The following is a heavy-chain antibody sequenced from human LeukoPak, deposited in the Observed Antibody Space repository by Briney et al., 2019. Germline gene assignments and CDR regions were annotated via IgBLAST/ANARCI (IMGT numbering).Heavy chain of an antibody. V-gene: IGHV3-30*02. J-gene: IGHJ4*02. Sequence: GGSLRLSCAASGFTFSSYGMHWVRQAPGKGLEWVAFIRYDGSNKYYADSVKGRFTISRDNSKNTLYLQMNSLRAEDTAVYYCAKDGGTQPIAAAANDWGQGTLVTVSS. CDR1: GFTFSSYG. CDR2: IRYDGSNK. CDR3: AKDGGTQPIAAAAND. D-gene: IGHD6-13*01.